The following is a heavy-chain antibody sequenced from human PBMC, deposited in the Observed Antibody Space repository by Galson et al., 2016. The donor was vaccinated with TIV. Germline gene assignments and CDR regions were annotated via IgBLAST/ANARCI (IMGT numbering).Heavy chain of an antibody. D-gene: IGHD5-18*01. CDR3: ARLDTALDY. CDR1: GGSISNYY. J-gene: IGHJ4*02. V-gene: IGHV4-59*08. Sequence: SETLSLTCTVSGGSISNYYWSWIRQPPGKGLEWIGYIYYSGSTSYNPSLKSRVTISLDTPKSQFSLKLNSVTAADTAVYYCARLDTALDYWGQGTLVTVSS. CDR2: IYYSGST.